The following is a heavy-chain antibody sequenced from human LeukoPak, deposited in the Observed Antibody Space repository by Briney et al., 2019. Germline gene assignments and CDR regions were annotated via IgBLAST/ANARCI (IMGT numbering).Heavy chain of an antibody. V-gene: IGHV4-31*03. CDR3: ARAPVFGYSYGYTGRYYFDY. CDR2: IYYSGST. Sequence: PSETLSLTCTVSGGSLSSGGSYWSWVRQHPGRGLEWLGYIYYSGSTYYNPSLKSRVTISVDTSKNQFSLKLSSVTAAYTAVYYCARAPVFGYSYGYTGRYYFDYWGQGTLVTVSS. CDR1: GGSLSSGGSY. D-gene: IGHD5-18*01. J-gene: IGHJ4*02.